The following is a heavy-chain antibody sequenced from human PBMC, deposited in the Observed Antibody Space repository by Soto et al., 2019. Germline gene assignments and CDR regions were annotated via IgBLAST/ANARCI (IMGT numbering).Heavy chain of an antibody. CDR2: IKSKTDGGTT. V-gene: IGHV3-15*07. CDR3: TTLRGYSYGYWSDLVDY. D-gene: IGHD5-18*01. J-gene: IGHJ4*02. Sequence: GGSLRLSCAASGFTFSNAWMNWVRQAPGKGLEWVGRIKSKTDGGTTDYAAPVKGRFTISRDDSKNTLYLQMNSLKTEDTAVYYCTTLRGYSYGYWSDLVDYWGQGTLVTVSS. CDR1: GFTFSNAW.